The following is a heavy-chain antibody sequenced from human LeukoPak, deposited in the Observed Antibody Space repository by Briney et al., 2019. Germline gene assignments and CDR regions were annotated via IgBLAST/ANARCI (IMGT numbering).Heavy chain of an antibody. CDR1: GHSITSTYSISGGYY. CDR3: ARTSRSGRAGGPFDI. CDR2: IYHDGST. D-gene: IGHD1-26*01. J-gene: IGHJ3*02. V-gene: IGHV4-38-2*01. Sequence: SETLSLTCDASGHSITSTYSISGGYYWGCLRQPPGKGLEWIGSIYHDGSTYYNPSLKSRVAISVDTSDNLFSLNLTSVTAADTAVYFCARTSRSGRAGGPFDIWGLGTMVTVSS.